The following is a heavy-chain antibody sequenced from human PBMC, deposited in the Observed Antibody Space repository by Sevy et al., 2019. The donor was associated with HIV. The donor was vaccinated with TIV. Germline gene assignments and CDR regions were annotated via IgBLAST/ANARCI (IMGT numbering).Heavy chain of an antibody. D-gene: IGHD3-10*01. Sequence: GGSLRLSCAASGFTFSSYSMNWVRQAPGKGLEWVSSISSSSYIYYADSVKGRFTISRDNAKNSLYLQMNSLRAEDTAVYYCARDNYYGSGSSYYYYYGMDVWGQGTTVTVSS. J-gene: IGHJ6*02. V-gene: IGHV3-21*01. CDR3: ARDNYYGSGSSYYYYYGMDV. CDR1: GFTFSSYS. CDR2: ISSSSYI.